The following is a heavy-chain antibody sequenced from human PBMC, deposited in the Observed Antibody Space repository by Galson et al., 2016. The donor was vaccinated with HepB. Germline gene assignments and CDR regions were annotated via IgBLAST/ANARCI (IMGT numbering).Heavy chain of an antibody. CDR3: ARDRSIDWFDP. V-gene: IGHV4-61*01. J-gene: IGHJ5*02. CDR2: THYSGRT. D-gene: IGHD6-6*01. CDR1: GGSVSSDTHY. Sequence: SETLPLTCTVSGGSVSSDTHYWSWIRQPPGKGLEWIGYTHYSGRTNYNPSLKSRVTISVDTSKNQFSLKLNSVTAADTAVYYCARDRSIDWFDPWGQGTLVTVSS.